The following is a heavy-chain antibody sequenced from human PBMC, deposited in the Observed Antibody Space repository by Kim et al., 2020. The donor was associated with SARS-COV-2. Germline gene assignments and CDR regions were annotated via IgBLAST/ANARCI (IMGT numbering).Heavy chain of an antibody. V-gene: IGHV6-1*01. J-gene: IGHJ3*02. Sequence: SQTLSLTCDISGDSVSSNSVAWNWIRQSPSRGLEWLGRTYYRSKWFNEYAASVQSRIFINEDTSKNQFSLQLKSVTPEDTAVYYCARMVSGGSENSYKRVGALDAFDIWGQGTMVNVSS. CDR3: ARMVSGGSENSYKRVGALDAFDI. D-gene: IGHD3-10*01. CDR2: TYYRSKWFN. CDR1: GDSVSSNSVA.